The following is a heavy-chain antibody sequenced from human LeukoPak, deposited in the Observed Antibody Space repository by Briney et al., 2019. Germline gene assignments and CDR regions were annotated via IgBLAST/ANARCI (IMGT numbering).Heavy chain of an antibody. J-gene: IGHJ3*02. V-gene: IGHV3-21*01. CDR2: ISSSSSYI. Sequence: PGGSLRLSCAASGFTFSSYSMNWVRQAPGKGLEWVSSISSSSSYIYYADSVKGRFTISRDNAKNSLLLQMNSLRAEDTAVYYCARDTYCTSTTCPEGEAFDIWGQGTMVTVSS. CDR1: GFTFSSYS. CDR3: ARDTYCTSTTCPEGEAFDI. D-gene: IGHD2-2*01.